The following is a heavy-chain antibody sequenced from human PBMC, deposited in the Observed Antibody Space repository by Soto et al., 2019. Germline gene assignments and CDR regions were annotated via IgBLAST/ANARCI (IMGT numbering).Heavy chain of an antibody. CDR3: AGFGDSPHKSFDY. CDR2: IYYSGST. Sequence: QVQLQESGPGLVKPSQTLSLTCTVSGGSISSGGYCWSWIRQHPGKGLEWIGYIYYSGSTYYNPSLKSRVTISVDTSKNQFSLKLSSVTAADTAVYYCAGFGDSPHKSFDYWGQGTLVTVSS. J-gene: IGHJ4*02. V-gene: IGHV4-31*03. CDR1: GGSISSGGYC. D-gene: IGHD2-21*02.